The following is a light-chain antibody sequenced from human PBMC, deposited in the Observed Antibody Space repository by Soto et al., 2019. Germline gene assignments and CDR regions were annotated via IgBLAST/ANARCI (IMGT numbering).Light chain of an antibody. J-gene: IGLJ2*01. CDR1: SSDVGGYNY. Sequence: QSALTQPRSVSGSPGQSVTISCTGTSSDVGGYNYVSWYQQLPGKAPEVMIYDVNKRPPGVPDRFSGSRSGNTASLTISGLQPGDEADYYCCSYAGGPVVFGGGTQLTVL. V-gene: IGLV2-11*01. CDR3: CSYAGGPVV. CDR2: DVN.